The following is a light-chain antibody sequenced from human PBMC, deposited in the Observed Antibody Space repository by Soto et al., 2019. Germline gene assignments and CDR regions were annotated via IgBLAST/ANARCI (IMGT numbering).Light chain of an antibody. CDR3: QQYGSYSPWT. Sequence: DIQMTQSPSTLSASVGDRVTITYRASQSFGSWLAWYQQKPGKAPKLLIYKASSLESGVPSRFSGSGSGTEFTLTISSLQPDDFASYYCQQYGSYSPWTFGQGTKVEIK. CDR1: QSFGSW. V-gene: IGKV1-5*03. CDR2: KAS. J-gene: IGKJ1*01.